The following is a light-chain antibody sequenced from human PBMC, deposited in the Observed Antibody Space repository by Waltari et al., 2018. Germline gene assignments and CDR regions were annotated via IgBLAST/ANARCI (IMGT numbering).Light chain of an antibody. CDR1: PRVSTN. CDR3: QQSFNVPYT. V-gene: IGKV1-39*01. CDR2: AAS. J-gene: IGKJ2*01. Sequence: DIQMTQSPSSLSASVGDRVTIPCRARPRVSTNLNWYQQKPGKGPRLLIYAASSLQGGVPPRFSGSGSGTDFTLTISSLQPEDFATYSCQQSFNVPYTFGQGTKLEL.